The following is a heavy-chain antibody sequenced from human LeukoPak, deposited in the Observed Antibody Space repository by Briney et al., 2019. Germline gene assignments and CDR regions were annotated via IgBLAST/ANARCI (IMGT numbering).Heavy chain of an antibody. Sequence: ASVKVSCKASGYTFTNYDIHWVRQATGQGLEWMGWMNPNSGNTGYAQKFQDRLTMTRNTSISTAYMELSSLRSEDTAVYYCARGSVDYGDYFLDYGMDVWGQGTTVTVSS. CDR1: GYTFTNYD. CDR2: MNPNSGNT. CDR3: ARGSVDYGDYFLDYGMDV. V-gene: IGHV1-8*01. J-gene: IGHJ6*02. D-gene: IGHD4-17*01.